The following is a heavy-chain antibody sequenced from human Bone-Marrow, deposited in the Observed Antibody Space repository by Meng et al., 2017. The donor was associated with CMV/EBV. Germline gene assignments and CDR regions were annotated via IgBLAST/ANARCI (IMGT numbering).Heavy chain of an antibody. CDR3: ARSKTSPITIFGVVTQY. CDR1: GGSISSSSYY. D-gene: IGHD3-3*01. Sequence: SETLSLTCTVSGGSISSSSYYWGWIRQPPGKGLEWIGSIYYSGSTYYNPSLKSRVTISVDTSKNQFSLKLSSVTAADTAVYYCARSKTSPITIFGVVTQYWGQGTLVTVSS. V-gene: IGHV4-39*07. CDR2: IYYSGST. J-gene: IGHJ4*02.